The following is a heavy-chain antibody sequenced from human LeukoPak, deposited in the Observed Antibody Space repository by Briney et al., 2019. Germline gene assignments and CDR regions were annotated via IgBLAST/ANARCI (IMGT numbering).Heavy chain of an antibody. CDR3: ARSYYDFWSGYRRGYYFDY. J-gene: IGHJ4*02. CDR2: ISSNGGST. Sequence: PGGSLRLSCAASGFTFSSYAMHWVRQAPGKGLEYVSAISSNGGSTYYANSVKGRFTISRDNSKNTLYLQMGSLRAEDMAVYYCARSYYDFWSGYRRGYYFDYWGQGTLVTVSS. CDR1: GFTFSSYA. D-gene: IGHD3-3*01. V-gene: IGHV3-64*01.